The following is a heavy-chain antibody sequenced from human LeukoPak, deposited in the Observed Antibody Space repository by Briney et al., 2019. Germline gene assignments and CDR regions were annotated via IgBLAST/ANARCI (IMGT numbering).Heavy chain of an antibody. J-gene: IGHJ3*02. CDR2: VRDKANSYTT. D-gene: IGHD2-15*01. Sequence: GSLRLSCAASGFTFSDQYMDWVRQAPGKGLEWVGRVRDKANSYTTDFAASVKGRFTISRDDSKNSMYLQMNNLKTEDTALYYCVRVKGGGAFDIWGPGTMVTVSS. CDR3: VRVKGGGAFDI. V-gene: IGHV3-72*01. CDR1: GFTFSDQY.